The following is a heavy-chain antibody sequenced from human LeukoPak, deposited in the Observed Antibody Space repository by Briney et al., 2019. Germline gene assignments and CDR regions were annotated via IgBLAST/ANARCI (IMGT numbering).Heavy chain of an antibody. Sequence: ASVKVSCKVSGYSFTSNYIHWVRQAPGQGLEWMGMIYPRDGSTSYAQRFQDRVTVTRDTSTSTVHMELSGLRSEDTAVYYCARDQEGFDYWGQGTLVAVSS. CDR3: ARDQEGFDY. CDR2: IYPRDGST. V-gene: IGHV1-46*01. CDR1: GYSFTSNY. J-gene: IGHJ4*02.